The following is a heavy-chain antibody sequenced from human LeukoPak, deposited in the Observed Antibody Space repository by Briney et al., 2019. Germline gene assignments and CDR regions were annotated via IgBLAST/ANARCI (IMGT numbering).Heavy chain of an antibody. Sequence: GGSLRLSCAASGFTSSSYGMHWVRQAPGKGLEWVAFIRYDGSNKYYADSVKGRFTISRDNSKNTLYLQMNSLRAEDTAVYYCAKDHYYDSSGYSYYFDYWGQGTLVTVSS. CDR3: AKDHYYDSSGYSYYFDY. J-gene: IGHJ4*02. CDR2: IRYDGSNK. D-gene: IGHD3-22*01. CDR1: GFTSSSYG. V-gene: IGHV3-30*02.